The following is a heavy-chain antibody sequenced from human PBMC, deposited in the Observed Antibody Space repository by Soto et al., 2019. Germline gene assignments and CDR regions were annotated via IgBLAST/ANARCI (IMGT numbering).Heavy chain of an antibody. V-gene: IGHV5-51*01. CDR1: GYRFTKYW. Sequence: GASLKISCKGSGYRFTKYWSGWVRQMPGKSLEWMAIIYPDESDTRYSPSFQGQVTISADNSISTAYLQWSSLKAADTAMYYCVRMGFSGGGYLSYYYYGMDIWGQGTTVTVSS. J-gene: IGHJ6*02. D-gene: IGHD5-12*01. CDR2: IYPDESDT. CDR3: VRMGFSGGGYLSYYYYGMDI.